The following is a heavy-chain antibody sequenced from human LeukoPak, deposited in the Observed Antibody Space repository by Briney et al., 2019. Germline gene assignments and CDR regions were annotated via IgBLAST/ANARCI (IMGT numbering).Heavy chain of an antibody. CDR2: INHSGST. V-gene: IGHV4-34*01. Sequence: KPSETLSLTCTVSGGSISSYYWSWIRQPPGKGLEWIGEINHSGSTNYNPSLKSRVTISVDTSKNQFSLKLRSVTAADTAVYYCARDPTTVVTTPYYFDDWGQGTLVTVSS. D-gene: IGHD4-23*01. J-gene: IGHJ4*02. CDR3: ARDPTTVVTTPYYFDD. CDR1: GGSISSYY.